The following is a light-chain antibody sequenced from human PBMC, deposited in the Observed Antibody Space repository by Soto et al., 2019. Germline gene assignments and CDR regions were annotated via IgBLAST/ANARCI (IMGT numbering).Light chain of an antibody. V-gene: IGKV4-1*01. CDR3: QQYYTTIT. J-gene: IGKJ2*01. Sequence: DIVLTQSPDSLAVSLGERATINCKSSQSILSSSNNRNYLAWYQHKSGQPPKLLIYWASTRQSGVPDRFSGSGSGTDFTLTISSLQAEDLAVYFCQQYYTTITFGQGTKLEIK. CDR2: WAS. CDR1: QSILSSSNNRNY.